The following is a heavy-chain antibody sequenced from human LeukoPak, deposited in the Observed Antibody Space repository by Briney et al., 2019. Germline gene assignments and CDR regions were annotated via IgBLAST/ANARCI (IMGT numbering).Heavy chain of an antibody. CDR1: GFTFSSYS. CDR2: ISSSSSYI. J-gene: IGHJ6*03. CDR3: ARNVDRYMDV. Sequence: GGSLRLSCAASGFTFSSYSMNWVRQAPGKGPEWVSSISSSSSYIYYADSVKGQFTISRDNAKNSLYLQMNSLRAEDTAVYYCARNVDRYMDVWGKGTTVTISS. V-gene: IGHV3-21*01. D-gene: IGHD5-12*01.